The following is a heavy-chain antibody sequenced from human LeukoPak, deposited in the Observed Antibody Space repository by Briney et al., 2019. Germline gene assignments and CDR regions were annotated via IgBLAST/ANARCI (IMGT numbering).Heavy chain of an antibody. V-gene: IGHV1-69*01. D-gene: IGHD3-22*01. Sequence: GASVKVSCKASGGTFSGYAISWVRQAPGQGLEWMGGIIPIFGTANYAQKFQGRVTITADESTSTAYMELSSLRSEDTAVYYCARDRYDSSGYYVDYWGQGTLVTVSS. CDR1: GGTFSGYA. CDR3: ARDRYDSSGYYVDY. CDR2: IIPIFGTA. J-gene: IGHJ4*02.